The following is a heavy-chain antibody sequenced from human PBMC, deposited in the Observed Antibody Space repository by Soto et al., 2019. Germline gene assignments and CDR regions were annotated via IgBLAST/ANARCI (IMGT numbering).Heavy chain of an antibody. V-gene: IGHV4-39*07. Sequence: PSETLSLTCTVSGGSISSSSYYWGRNRQPPGKGLEWIGSIYYSGSTNYNQSLKSRVTISVDTSKNQFSLKLSSVTAADTAVYYCARVRYTAKIDYWGQGTLVTVSS. CDR1: GGSISSSSYY. J-gene: IGHJ4*02. D-gene: IGHD5-18*01. CDR2: IYYSGST. CDR3: ARVRYTAKIDY.